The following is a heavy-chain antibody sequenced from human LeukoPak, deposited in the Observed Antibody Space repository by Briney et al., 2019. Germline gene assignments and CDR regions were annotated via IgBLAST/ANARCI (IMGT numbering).Heavy chain of an antibody. J-gene: IGHJ4*02. CDR3: AKDTSYYYDSSGTDY. V-gene: IGHV3-9*01. CDR2: ISWNSGSI. D-gene: IGHD3-22*01. CDR1: GFTFDDYA. Sequence: GGSLRLSCAASGFTFDDYAMHWVRQAPGKGLEWVSGISWNSGSIGYADSVKGRFTISRDNAKNYLYLQMNSLRAEDTALYYCAKDTSYYYDSSGTDYWGQGTLVTVSS.